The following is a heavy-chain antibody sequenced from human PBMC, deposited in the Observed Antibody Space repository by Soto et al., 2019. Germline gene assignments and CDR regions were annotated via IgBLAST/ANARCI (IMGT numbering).Heavy chain of an antibody. Sequence: QITLKESGPTLVKPTQTLTLTCTFSGFSLSTSGVGVGWIRQPPGKALEWLALIYWDDDKRYSPSLKSRLTITKDISKDHVVLTMTNMDPVDTGTYYCAHSRYSSSSLSLWGQGTLVTVSS. CDR2: IYWDDDK. D-gene: IGHD6-6*01. J-gene: IGHJ4*02. V-gene: IGHV2-5*02. CDR3: AHSRYSSSSLSL. CDR1: GFSLSTSGVG.